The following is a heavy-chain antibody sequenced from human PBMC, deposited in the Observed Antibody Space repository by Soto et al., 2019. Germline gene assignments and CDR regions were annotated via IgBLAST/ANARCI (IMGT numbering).Heavy chain of an antibody. D-gene: IGHD2-15*01. V-gene: IGHV4-34*01. CDR2: INHSGST. CDR1: GGSFSGYY. CDR3: AGGSVVAATEYYYYYGMDV. J-gene: IGHJ6*02. Sequence: SETLSLTCAVYGGSFSGYYWSWIRQPPGKGLEWIGEINHSGSTNYNPSLKSRVTISVDTSKNQFSLKLSSVTAADTAVYYCAGGSVVAATEYYYYYGMDVWGQGTTVTVSS.